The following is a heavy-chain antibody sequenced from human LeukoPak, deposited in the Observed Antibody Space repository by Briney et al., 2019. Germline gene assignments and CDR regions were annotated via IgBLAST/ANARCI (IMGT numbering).Heavy chain of an antibody. D-gene: IGHD4-23*01. CDR3: ARDLHGGNSGLGY. V-gene: IGHV4-4*07. CDR1: GGSISSKY. Sequence: PSETLSLTCTVSGGSISSKYWTWIRQPAGKGLEWIGRIYTGGSTNYTPSPKSRVTMSEDTSKNQLSLELKSVTAADTAVYYCARDLHGGNSGLGYWGQGTLVTVSS. CDR2: IYTGGST. J-gene: IGHJ4*02.